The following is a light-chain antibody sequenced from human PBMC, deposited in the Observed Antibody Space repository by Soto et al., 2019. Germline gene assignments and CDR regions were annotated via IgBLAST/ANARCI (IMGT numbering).Light chain of an antibody. Sequence: EIVFTQSPATLSLSPGERATLSFRASQSVSSYLAWYQQKPGQAPRLLIYDASNRATGIPARFSGSGSGTDFTLTISSLEPEDFAVYYCQQRSNWPRGTFGQGTKVDIK. J-gene: IGKJ1*01. CDR1: QSVSSY. CDR3: QQRSNWPRGT. V-gene: IGKV3-11*01. CDR2: DAS.